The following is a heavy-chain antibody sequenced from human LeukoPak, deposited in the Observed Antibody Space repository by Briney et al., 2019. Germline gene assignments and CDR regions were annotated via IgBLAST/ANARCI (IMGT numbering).Heavy chain of an antibody. CDR1: GFSFSSFA. D-gene: IGHD6-19*01. CDR3: ARDRGPTIAVPYYFDF. V-gene: IGHV3-30*04. Sequence: GGSLRLSCAASGFSFSSFAFHWVRQAPGKGLEGVAVISSDGGNIYYADSVTGRTLISRDNSKDTLYLLFYSLKPEDTAVYYCARDRGPTIAVPYYFDFWGQGTVVTVSS. CDR2: ISSDGGNI. J-gene: IGHJ4*02.